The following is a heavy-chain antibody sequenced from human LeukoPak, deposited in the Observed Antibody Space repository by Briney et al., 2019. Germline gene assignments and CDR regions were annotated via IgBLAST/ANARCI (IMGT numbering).Heavy chain of an antibody. CDR3: AWRLWQWLIRGHDNWFDP. V-gene: IGHV4-39*01. CDR1: VGSITSSSYY. D-gene: IGHD6-19*01. CDR2: IYYSGNT. J-gene: IGHJ5*02. Sequence: TPSETLSLTCTVPVGSITSSSYYRGWIRQPPGKGLEWTGSIYYSGNTYYNPSLKSRVTISVDTSKNQFSLKLSSVTAADTAVYYCAWRLWQWLIRGHDNWFDPWGQGTLVTVSS.